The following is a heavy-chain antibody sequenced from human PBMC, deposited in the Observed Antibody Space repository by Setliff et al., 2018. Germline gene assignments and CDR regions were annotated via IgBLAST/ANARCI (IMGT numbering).Heavy chain of an antibody. CDR2: IYYSGST. D-gene: IGHD3-10*01. J-gene: IGHJ6*02. Sequence: SETLSLTCTVSGGSISTYYWSWIRQPQGKGPEWIGYIYYSGSTNYNPSLKSRLTISVDTSKNQFSLKLSSVTAADTAVYYCARDARAPWFYYGMDVWGQVITVTVSS. CDR3: ARDARAPWFYYGMDV. V-gene: IGHV4-59*01. CDR1: GGSISTYY.